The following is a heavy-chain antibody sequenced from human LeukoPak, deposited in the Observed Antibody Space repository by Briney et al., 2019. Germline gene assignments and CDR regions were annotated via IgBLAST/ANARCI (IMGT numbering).Heavy chain of an antibody. CDR1: GFTFSSYW. V-gene: IGHV3-74*01. CDR3: ARDEGVATTKRGFDY. CDR2: INTGGSGI. J-gene: IGHJ4*02. Sequence: GGSLRLSCAASGFTFSSYWMHWVRQAPGEGLVWVSRINTGGSGINYADSVKGRFTISRDNAKNTLFLQMNSLRAEDTAVYYCARDEGVATTKRGFDYWGQGTLVTVSS. D-gene: IGHD5-24*01.